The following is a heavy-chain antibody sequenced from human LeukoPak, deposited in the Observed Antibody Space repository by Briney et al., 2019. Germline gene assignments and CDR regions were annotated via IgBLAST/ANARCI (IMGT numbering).Heavy chain of an antibody. D-gene: IGHD2-21*02. CDR3: ARGTVVTAMAYYYYYMDV. CDR2: IYTSGST. CDR1: GGSISSYY. J-gene: IGHJ6*03. V-gene: IGHV4-4*07. Sequence: SETLSLTCTVSGGSISSYYWSWIRQPAGKGLEWIGRIYTSGSTNYNPSLKSRVTMSVDTSKNQFSLKLSSVTAADTAVYYCARGTVVTAMAYYYYYMDVWGKGTTVTISS.